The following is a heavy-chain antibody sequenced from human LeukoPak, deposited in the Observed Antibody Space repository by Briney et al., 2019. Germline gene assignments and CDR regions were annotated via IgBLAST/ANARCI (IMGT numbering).Heavy chain of an antibody. Sequence: ASAKVSCKASGYIFINNYIQWVRQAPGQGLEWVGMIYPRDGSTSYAQNFQGRVTVTRDTSTSTVHMELSGLTSEDTAVYYCARDQEGFDYWGQGTLVTVSS. CDR3: ARDQEGFDY. CDR1: GYIFINNY. J-gene: IGHJ4*02. V-gene: IGHV1-46*01. CDR2: IYPRDGST.